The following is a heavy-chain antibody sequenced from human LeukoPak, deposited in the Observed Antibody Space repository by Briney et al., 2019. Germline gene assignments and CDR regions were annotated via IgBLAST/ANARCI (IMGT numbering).Heavy chain of an antibody. Sequence: GGTLRLSCAASGFTFSSFGMSWVRQGPGKGLEWVSGISGNGRSTYYADSVKGRFTISRDNSQSTLFLQMNSLRAEDTAVYYCAKLARYSYVGVYYFDYWGQGTLVTVSS. CDR2: ISGNGRST. J-gene: IGHJ4*02. V-gene: IGHV3-23*01. CDR1: GFTFSSFG. D-gene: IGHD5-18*01. CDR3: AKLARYSYVGVYYFDY.